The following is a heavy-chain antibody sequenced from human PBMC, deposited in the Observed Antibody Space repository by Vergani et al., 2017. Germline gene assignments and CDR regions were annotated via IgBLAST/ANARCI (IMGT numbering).Heavy chain of an antibody. Sequence: QVQLVQSGAEVKKPGSSVKVSCKASGGTFSSYAISWVRQAPGQGLEWMGGIIPIFGTANYAQKLQGRVTMTTDTSTSTAYMELRSLRSDDTAVYYCARDPGIAAGPYYFDYWGQGTLVTVSS. D-gene: IGHD6-13*01. CDR3: ARDPGIAAGPYYFDY. CDR2: IIPIFGTA. J-gene: IGHJ4*02. CDR1: GGTFSSYA. V-gene: IGHV1-69*06.